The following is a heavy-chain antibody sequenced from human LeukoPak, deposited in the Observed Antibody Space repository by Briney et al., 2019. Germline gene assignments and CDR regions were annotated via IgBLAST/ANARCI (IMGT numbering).Heavy chain of an antibody. CDR1: GYTFTSYG. Sequence: ASVKVSCKASGYTFTSYGISWVRQAPGQGLEWMGWISAYNGNTNYAQKLQGRVTMTTDTSTSTAYMELRSLRSDDTAVYYCARDGMVVVTHDAFDIWGQGTLVTVSS. D-gene: IGHD3-22*01. CDR2: ISAYNGNT. J-gene: IGHJ3*02. CDR3: ARDGMVVVTHDAFDI. V-gene: IGHV1-18*01.